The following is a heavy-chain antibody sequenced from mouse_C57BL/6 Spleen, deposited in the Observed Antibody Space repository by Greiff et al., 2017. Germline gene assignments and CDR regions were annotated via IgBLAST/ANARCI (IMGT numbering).Heavy chain of an antibody. D-gene: IGHD1-2*01. CDR1: GYSITSGYY. V-gene: IGHV3-6*01. Sequence: EVQLQESGPGLVKPSQSLSLTCSVTGYSITSGYYWNWIRQFPGNKLEWMGYISYDGSNNYNPSLKNRISITRDTSKNQFFLKLNSVTTEDTATYYCARNYGPSGFDVWGTGTTVTVSS. J-gene: IGHJ1*03. CDR2: ISYDGSN. CDR3: ARNYGPSGFDV.